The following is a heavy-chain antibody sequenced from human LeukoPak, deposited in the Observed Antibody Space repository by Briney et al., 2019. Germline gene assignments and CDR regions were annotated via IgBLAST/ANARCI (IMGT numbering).Heavy chain of an antibody. CDR2: IWYDGSNK. CDR1: GFTFSSYG. CDR3: ARPSYGD. D-gene: IGHD4-17*01. Sequence: PGGSLRLSCAASGFTFSSYGMHWVRQAPGKGLEWVAVIWYDGSNKYYADSVKGRFTISRDNAKNSLYLQMNSLRAEDTAVYYCARPSYGDWGQGTLVTVSS. V-gene: IGHV3-33*03. J-gene: IGHJ4*02.